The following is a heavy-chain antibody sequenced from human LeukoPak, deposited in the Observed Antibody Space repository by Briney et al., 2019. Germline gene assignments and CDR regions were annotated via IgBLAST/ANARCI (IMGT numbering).Heavy chain of an antibody. CDR3: ARELGYCSSTSCRYYFDY. D-gene: IGHD2-2*01. CDR1: GFTVSSNY. V-gene: IGHV3-66*01. CDR2: IYSGGST. J-gene: IGHJ4*02. Sequence: GGSLRLSCAASGFTVSSNYMSWVRQAPGKGLEWVSVIYSGGSTYYADSVKGRFTISRDNSKNTLYLQMNSLRAEDTAVYYCARELGYCSSTSCRYYFDYWGQGTLVTVSS.